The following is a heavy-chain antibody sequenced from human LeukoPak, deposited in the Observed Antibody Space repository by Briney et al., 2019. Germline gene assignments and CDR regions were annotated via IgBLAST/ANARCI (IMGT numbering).Heavy chain of an antibody. V-gene: IGHV3-9*01. CDR1: GFTFDDYA. Sequence: PGGSLSLSCAASGFTFDDYATHWVRQVPGKGLEWVSGISWNSGSIGYADSVKGRFTISRDNAKNSLYLQMNSLRAEDTALYYCAKDTDSSGWYGDWGQGTLVTVSS. D-gene: IGHD6-19*01. CDR3: AKDTDSSGWYGD. J-gene: IGHJ4*02. CDR2: ISWNSGSI.